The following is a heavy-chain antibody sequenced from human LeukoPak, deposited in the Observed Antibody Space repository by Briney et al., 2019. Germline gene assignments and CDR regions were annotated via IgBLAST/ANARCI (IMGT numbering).Heavy chain of an antibody. Sequence: SETLSLTCTVSGGSISNDYWGWVRQPAGKGLEWIGHIYITGTSNYNPSLQSRVTMSLDTSKNKFSLKLSSVTAADTAVYYCAGGFGGLDYWGQGTLVTVSS. CDR3: AGGFGGLDY. CDR2: IYITGTS. V-gene: IGHV4-4*07. CDR1: GGSISNDY. D-gene: IGHD3-10*01. J-gene: IGHJ4*02.